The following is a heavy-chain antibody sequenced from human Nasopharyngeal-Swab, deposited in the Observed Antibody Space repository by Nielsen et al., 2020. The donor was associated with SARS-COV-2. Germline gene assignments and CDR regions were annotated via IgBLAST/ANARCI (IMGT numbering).Heavy chain of an antibody. D-gene: IGHD1-26*01. V-gene: IGHV1-69*13. J-gene: IGHJ6*02. CDR2: IIPIFGTA. CDR1: GGTFSSHA. Sequence: SVKVSCKASGGTFSSHAISWVRQAPGQGLEWMGGIIPIFGTANYAQKFQGRVTITADESTSTAYMELSSLRSEDTAVYYCATYSGSYSGVDYYYGMDVWGQGTTVTVSS. CDR3: ATYSGSYSGVDYYYGMDV.